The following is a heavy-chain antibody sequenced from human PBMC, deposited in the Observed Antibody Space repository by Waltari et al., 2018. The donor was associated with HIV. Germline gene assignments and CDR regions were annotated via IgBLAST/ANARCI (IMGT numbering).Heavy chain of an antibody. CDR3: ARGRYPRYNWCDP. CDR2: IYYRGST. V-gene: IGHV4-39*07. D-gene: IGHD3-16*01. Sequence: QLQLQESGPGLVKPSETLSLTCTVSGGSISSSDYYWDWIRQAPGKGLEAIGSIYYRGSTDYNPSLKSRVTISVDTSKNQFSLKLSYETAADTAVYFCARGRYPRYNWCDPWGQGTLVTVSS. CDR1: GGSISSSDYY. J-gene: IGHJ5*02.